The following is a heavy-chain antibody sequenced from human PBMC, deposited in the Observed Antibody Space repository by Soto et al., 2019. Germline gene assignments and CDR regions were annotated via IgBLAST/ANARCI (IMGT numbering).Heavy chain of an antibody. Sequence: SVKVSCKASGFTFTRSAVQWVRQARGQRLEWIGWIVVGSGNTIYAQKFQERVTITRDMSTSIAYMELSSLRSEDTAVYYCAAQGAIRGYYYGVDVWGQGTTVTVSS. CDR1: GFTFTRSA. D-gene: IGHD2-2*02. CDR2: IVVGSGNT. J-gene: IGHJ6*02. CDR3: AAQGAIRGYYYGVDV. V-gene: IGHV1-58*01.